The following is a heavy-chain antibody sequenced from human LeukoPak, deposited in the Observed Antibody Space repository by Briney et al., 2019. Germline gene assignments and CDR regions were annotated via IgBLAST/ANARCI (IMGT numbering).Heavy chain of an antibody. Sequence: ASVKVSCKASGYTFTSYFMHWVRQAPGQGLEWMGLLNHSGGNANYAQKFQGRVTMTRDTSISTAYMELSRLRSDDTAVYYCARVMAVAGTGLDYWGQGTLVTVSS. J-gene: IGHJ4*02. D-gene: IGHD6-19*01. CDR3: ARVMAVAGTGLDY. CDR1: GYTFTSYF. CDR2: LNHSGGNA. V-gene: IGHV1-46*01.